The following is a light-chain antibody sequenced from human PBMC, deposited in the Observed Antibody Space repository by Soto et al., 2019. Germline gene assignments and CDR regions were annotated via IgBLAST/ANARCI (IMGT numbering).Light chain of an antibody. J-gene: IGKJ4*01. Sequence: EIVLTQSPGTLSLSPGERATLSCRASPSVSGSSLAWYQQKSGQAPRLLIYGASIRATGIPDRFSGSGSGIEFTLTISRLEPVDFSVYYCHQYGSSPLTFGGETKVEIK. CDR2: GAS. V-gene: IGKV3-20*01. CDR3: HQYGSSPLT. CDR1: PSVSGSS.